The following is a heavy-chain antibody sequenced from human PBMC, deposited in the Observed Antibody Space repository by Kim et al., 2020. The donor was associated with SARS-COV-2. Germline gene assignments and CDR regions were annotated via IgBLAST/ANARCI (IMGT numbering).Heavy chain of an antibody. J-gene: IGHJ6*02. CDR1: GFTFTTSA. CDR3: AADPLGLLSCYYYGLDV. Sequence: SVKVSCKASGFTFTTSAVQWVRQARGQRLEWIGWIVVGSGNTNYAQKFQERVTITRDMSTSTAYMELSSLRSEDTAVYYCAADPLGLLSCYYYGLDVWGQGTTVTVSS. D-gene: IGHD2-21*02. CDR2: IVVGSGNT. V-gene: IGHV1-58*01.